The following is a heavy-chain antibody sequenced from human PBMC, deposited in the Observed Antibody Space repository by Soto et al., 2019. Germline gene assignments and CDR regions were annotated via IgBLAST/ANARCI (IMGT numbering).Heavy chain of an antibody. V-gene: IGHV4-34*01. J-gene: IGHJ4*02. CDR2: INHSGST. Sequence: QVHLQQWGATLLKPSETLSLTCAIYGGSLNYYYWSWIRQSPGKGLEWIGEINHSGSTNYNPSLKSRVAISMDTSNNQCSLKLNSVTDADTAVFYCASRMGSGKYYFDYWGQGALVTVSS. CDR1: GGSLNYYY. D-gene: IGHD3-10*01. CDR3: ASRMGSGKYYFDY.